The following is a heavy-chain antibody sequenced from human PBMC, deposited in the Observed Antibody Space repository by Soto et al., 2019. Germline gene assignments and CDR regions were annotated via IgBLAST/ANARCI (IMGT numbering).Heavy chain of an antibody. CDR3: ARVDVVVAADAFDI. CDR1: EFTFSNFG. CDR2: IYYDGSNE. D-gene: IGHD2-15*01. Sequence: QVQLVESGGGVVQPGRSLRLSCAASEFTFSNFGMHWVSQAPGKGLEWVAVIYYDGSNEYYADSVKGRFTISRDNSKNTLYLQMNILRAEDTAVYYCARVDVVVAADAFDIWGQGTMVTVSS. V-gene: IGHV3-33*01. J-gene: IGHJ3*02.